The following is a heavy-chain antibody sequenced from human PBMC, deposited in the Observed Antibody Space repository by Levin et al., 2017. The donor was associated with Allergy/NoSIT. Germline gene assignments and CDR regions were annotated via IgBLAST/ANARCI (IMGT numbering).Heavy chain of an antibody. D-gene: IGHD6-13*01. CDR2: ISYDGSNK. J-gene: IGHJ6*02. V-gene: IGHV3-30*18. CDR1: GFTFSSYG. CDR3: AKASVSGIAAAGGSVYYGMDV. Sequence: GESLKISCAASGFTFSSYGMHWVRQAPGKGLEWVAVISYDGSNKYYADSVKGRFTISRDNSKNTLYLQMNSLRAEDTAVYYCAKASVSGIAAAGGSVYYGMDVWGQGTTVTVSS.